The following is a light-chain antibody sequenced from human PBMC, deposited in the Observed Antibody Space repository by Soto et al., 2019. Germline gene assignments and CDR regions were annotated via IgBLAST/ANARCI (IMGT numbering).Light chain of an antibody. Sequence: QLVLTQSPSASASLGASVKLTCTLDSGHSTYAIAWHQQQPEKGPRFLMKLNNDGSHIKGDGTPGRFSGSSSGAERYLTISSLQSEDDADYYCQTWGTGIHVFGAGTKLTVL. V-gene: IGLV4-69*01. CDR3: QTWGTGIHV. CDR1: SGHSTYA. CDR2: LNNDGSH. J-gene: IGLJ1*01.